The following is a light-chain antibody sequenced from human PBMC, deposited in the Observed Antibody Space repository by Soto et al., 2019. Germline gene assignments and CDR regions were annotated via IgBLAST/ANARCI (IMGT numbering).Light chain of an antibody. V-gene: IGKV3D-15*01. CDR1: QSVSSS. CDR3: QQYHVWPKWT. Sequence: EIVLTQSPGTLSLSPGERATLSCRASQSVSSSSLAWYQHKPGQAPRLLIHGASTRASGIPPKFSGSGSGTEFTLTISSLQSEDYAVYFCQQYHVWPKWTFGQGTKVDIK. CDR2: GAS. J-gene: IGKJ1*01.